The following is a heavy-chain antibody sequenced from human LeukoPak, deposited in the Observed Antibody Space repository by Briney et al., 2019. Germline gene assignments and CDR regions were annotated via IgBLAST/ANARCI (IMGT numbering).Heavy chain of an antibody. CDR2: IYHSGST. J-gene: IGHJ4*02. D-gene: IGHD2-2*02. CDR3: ATWGYCSSTSCYKQLN. CDR1: GGSISSSSYH. V-gene: IGHV4-39*07. Sequence: PSETLSLTCTVSGGSISSSSYHWGWIRQPPGKGLEWIGYIYHSGSTYYNPSLKSRVTISVDRSKNQFSLKLSSVTAADTAVYYCATWGYCSSTSCYKQLNWGQGTLVTVSS.